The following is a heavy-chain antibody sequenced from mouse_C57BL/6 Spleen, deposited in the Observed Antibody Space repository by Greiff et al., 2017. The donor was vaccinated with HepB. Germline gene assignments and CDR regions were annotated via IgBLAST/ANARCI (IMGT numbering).Heavy chain of an antibody. CDR1: GFSLTSYG. CDR2: IWRGGST. V-gene: IGHV2-5*01. CDR3: AKNEDYYGNSGAMDY. Sequence: VQLQQSGPGLVQPSQSLSITCTVSGFSLTSYGVHWVRQSPGKGLEWLGVIWRGGSTDYNAAFMSRLSITKDNSKSQVFLKMNSLQADDTAIYYCAKNEDYYGNSGAMDYWGKGTSVTVSS. J-gene: IGHJ4*01. D-gene: IGHD2-1*01.